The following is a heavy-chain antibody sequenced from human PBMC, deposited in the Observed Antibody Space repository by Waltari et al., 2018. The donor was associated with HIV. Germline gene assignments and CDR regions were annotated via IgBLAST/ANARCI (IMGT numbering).Heavy chain of an antibody. D-gene: IGHD2-15*01. CDR1: GGSVSSSHW. V-gene: IGHV4-4*02. J-gene: IGHJ4*02. Sequence: QMQLQESGPGLVKPSVTLSLTCAVSGGSVSSSHWWSWVRQPPGKGLEWIGEIYHSGTTNYNPSLKSRVIISVDKAKSQFSLRLSSVTAADTAMYFCAGGPTYSTTSGYYYDYWGQGTLVTVSS. CDR2: IYHSGTT. CDR3: AGGPTYSTTSGYYYDY.